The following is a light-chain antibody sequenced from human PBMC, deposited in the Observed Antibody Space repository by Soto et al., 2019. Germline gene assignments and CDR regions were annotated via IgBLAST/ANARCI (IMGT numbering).Light chain of an antibody. CDR2: RDY. V-gene: IGLV1-47*01. CDR1: SSNVGSEY. Sequence: QSVLTQPPSASGTPGQRVTISCSGSSSNVGSEYVYWYQQLPGTAPKLLIYRDYQRPSGVPDRLSGSKSGTSASLAISGLRSEEEEDDYCAAWDDSLSGHVVFGGGTKLTVL. CDR3: AAWDDSLSGHVV. J-gene: IGLJ2*01.